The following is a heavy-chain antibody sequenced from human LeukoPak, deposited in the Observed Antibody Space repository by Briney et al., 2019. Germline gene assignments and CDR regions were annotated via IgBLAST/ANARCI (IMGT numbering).Heavy chain of an antibody. CDR1: GYTFTGYY. J-gene: IGHJ5*02. CDR3: ASSVAAATISRNWFDP. CDR2: INPSGGST. Sequence: WASVKVSCKASGYTFTGYYMHWVRQAPGQGLEWMGWINPSGGSTSYAQKFQGRVTMTRDTSTSTVYMELSSLRSEDTAVYYCASSVAAATISRNWFDPWGQGTLVTVSS. V-gene: IGHV1-46*01. D-gene: IGHD5-24*01.